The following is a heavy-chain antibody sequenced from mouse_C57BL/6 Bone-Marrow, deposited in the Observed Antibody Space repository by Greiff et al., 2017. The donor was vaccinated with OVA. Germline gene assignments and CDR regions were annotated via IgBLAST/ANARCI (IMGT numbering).Heavy chain of an antibody. Sequence: QVQLQQPGAELVMPGASVKLSCKASGYTFTSYWMHWVKQRPGQGLEWIGKIDPSDSYTNYNQKFKGKSTLTVDKSSSTAYMQLSSLTSEDSAVYYCARRGNYYGSSDYWGQGTTLTVSS. CDR1: GYTFTSYW. V-gene: IGHV1-69*01. J-gene: IGHJ2*01. CDR3: ARRGNYYGSSDY. CDR2: IDPSDSYT. D-gene: IGHD1-1*01.